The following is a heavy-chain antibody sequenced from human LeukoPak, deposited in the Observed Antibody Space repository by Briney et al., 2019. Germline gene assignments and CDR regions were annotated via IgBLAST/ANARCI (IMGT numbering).Heavy chain of an antibody. V-gene: IGHV4-61*02. CDR2: FYTSGTT. CDR3: ARSPTKRVPEDY. Sequence: PSETLSLTCTVSGVSISSDSYYWSWIRQPAGKGLEWIGRFYTSGTTNYNPSLKSRVTISVDTSKNQFSLKLRSVTAADTALYYCARSPTKRVPEDYWGQGTLVTVSS. CDR1: GVSISSDSYY. J-gene: IGHJ4*02. D-gene: IGHD2-2*01.